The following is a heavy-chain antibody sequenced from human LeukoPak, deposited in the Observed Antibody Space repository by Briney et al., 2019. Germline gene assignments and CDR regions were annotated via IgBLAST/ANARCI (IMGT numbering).Heavy chain of an antibody. CDR1: GGTFSSYA. CDR2: IIPIFGTA. V-gene: IGHV1-69*01. CDR3: ASKSLQLKGFDAFDI. J-gene: IGHJ3*02. Sequence: SVKVSCKASGGTFSSYAISWVRQAPGQGLEWMGGIIPIFGTANYAQKFQGRVTITADESTSTAYMELSSLRSEDTAVYYCASKSLQLKGFDAFDIWGQGTMVTVSS. D-gene: IGHD1-1*01.